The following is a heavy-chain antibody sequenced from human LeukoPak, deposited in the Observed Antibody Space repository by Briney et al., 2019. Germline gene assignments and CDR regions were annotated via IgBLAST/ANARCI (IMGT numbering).Heavy chain of an antibody. J-gene: IGHJ5*02. D-gene: IGHD2-15*01. Sequence: SSETLSLTCTVSGVSITSYYSSWIRQPPGKGLEGIGYIYYSGSINYNPSLKSRVTISVDTSKHQLSLQLSSVPAADAAVYYCARDRGGGSRWFDPWGQGALVTVSS. CDR3: ARDRGGGSRWFDP. V-gene: IGHV4-59*01. CDR1: GVSITSYY. CDR2: IYYSGSI.